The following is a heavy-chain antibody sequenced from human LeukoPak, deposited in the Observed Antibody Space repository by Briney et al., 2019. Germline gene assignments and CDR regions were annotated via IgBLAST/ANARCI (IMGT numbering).Heavy chain of an antibody. CDR2: IYYSGNT. Sequence: SETLSLTCTVSGGSIISGAYSWSCIRQPPGKGLDWLGYIYYSGNTYSNPSLESRLTISRDTSKSQFSLQLTSMTAADTAVYFCARAGVVLTEDWYFDLWGRGTLVTVSS. CDR3: ARAGVVLTEDWYFDL. J-gene: IGHJ2*01. V-gene: IGHV4-30-4*01. D-gene: IGHD1-14*01. CDR1: GGSIISGAYS.